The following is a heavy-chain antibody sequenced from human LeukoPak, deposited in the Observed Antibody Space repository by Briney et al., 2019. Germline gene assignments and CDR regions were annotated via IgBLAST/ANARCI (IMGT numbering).Heavy chain of an antibody. CDR2: ISSDGSGK. Sequence: GGSLRLSCTSTGFTFSSYGMHWVRQAPGKGLEWVAVISSDGSGKHSAESVKGRFTISRDNSKNTLYLQMNSLRAEDTAVYYCAKGEQWLVLYFQHWGQGTLVTVSS. CDR1: GFTFSSYG. D-gene: IGHD6-19*01. V-gene: IGHV3-30*18. CDR3: AKGEQWLVLYFQH. J-gene: IGHJ1*01.